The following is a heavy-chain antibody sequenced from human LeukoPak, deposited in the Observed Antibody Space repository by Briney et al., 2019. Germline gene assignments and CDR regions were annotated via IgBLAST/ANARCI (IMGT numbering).Heavy chain of an antibody. J-gene: IGHJ6*02. CDR3: ARARRRIVVVPSSSAADLYYYGMDV. CDR1: GGSFSGYY. D-gene: IGHD2-2*01. Sequence: SETLSLTCAVYGGSFSGYYWSWIRQPPGKGLEWIGEINHSGSTNYNPSLKSRVTISVDTSKNQFSLKLSSVTAADTAVYYCARARRRIVVVPSSSAADLYYYGMDVWGQGTTVTVSS. V-gene: IGHV4-34*01. CDR2: INHSGST.